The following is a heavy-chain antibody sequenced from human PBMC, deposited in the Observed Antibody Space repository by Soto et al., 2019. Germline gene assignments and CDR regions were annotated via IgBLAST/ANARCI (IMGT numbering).Heavy chain of an antibody. J-gene: IGHJ5*02. D-gene: IGHD3-3*01. CDR2: MNPNSGNT. CDR3: ARGPRITIFGVVILSLWFDP. Sequence: ASVKVSCKASGYTFTSYDINWVRQATGQGLEWMGWMNPNSGNTGYAQKFQGRVTMTRNTSISTAYMELSSLRPEDTAVYYCARGPRITIFGVVILSLWFDPWGQGTLVTVSS. V-gene: IGHV1-8*01. CDR1: GYTFTSYD.